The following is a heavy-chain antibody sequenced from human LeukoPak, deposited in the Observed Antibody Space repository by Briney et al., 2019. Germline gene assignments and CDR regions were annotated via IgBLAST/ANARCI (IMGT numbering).Heavy chain of an antibody. J-gene: IGHJ4*02. CDR1: GGTFSSYA. CDR2: IIPILGIA. CDR3: ARGGIAVAGRLDY. V-gene: IGHV1-69*04. D-gene: IGHD6-19*01. Sequence: SVKVSCKASGGTFSSYAISWVRQAPEQGLEWMGRIIPILGIANYAQKFQGRVTITADKSTSTAYMELSSLRSEDTAVYYCARGGIAVAGRLDYWGQGTLVTVSS.